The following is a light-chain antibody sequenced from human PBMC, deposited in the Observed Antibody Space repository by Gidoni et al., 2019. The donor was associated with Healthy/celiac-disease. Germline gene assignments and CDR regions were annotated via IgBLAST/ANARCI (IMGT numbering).Light chain of an antibody. Sequence: DIHMTQSPSSLSASVGDRVTITCRASQSISSYLNWYQQKPGKAPKLLIYAASSLQSGVPSRVSGSGSGTEFTLTISSLQPEDFATDYCQQSYSTPPYSFGQXTKLEIK. CDR3: QQSYSTPPYS. CDR1: QSISSY. J-gene: IGKJ2*03. V-gene: IGKV1-39*01. CDR2: AAS.